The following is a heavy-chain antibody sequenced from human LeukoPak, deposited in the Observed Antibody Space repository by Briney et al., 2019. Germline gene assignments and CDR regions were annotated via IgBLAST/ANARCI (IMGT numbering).Heavy chain of an antibody. J-gene: IGHJ5*02. V-gene: IGHV3-21*01. CDR2: ISSSSSYI. D-gene: IGHD6-13*01. CDR3: ASSSSSWYNWFDP. Sequence: GGSLRLSCAASGFTFSSYSMNWVRQAPGKGLEWVSSISSSSSYIYYADSVKGRFTISRDNAKNSLYLQMTSLRAEDTAVYYCASSSSSWYNWFDPWGQGTLVTVSS. CDR1: GFTFSSYS.